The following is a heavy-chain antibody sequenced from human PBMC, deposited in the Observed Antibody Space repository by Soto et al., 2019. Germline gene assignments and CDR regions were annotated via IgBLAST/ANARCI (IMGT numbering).Heavy chain of an antibody. V-gene: IGHV1-3*01. D-gene: IGHD6-19*01. Sequence: QVQLVQSGAEVKKPGASVKVSCKSSGYTFTSYAMHWVRQAPGQRLEWMGWINAGNGNTKYSQKFQGRVTITRDTSASTANMELSSLRSEDTTVYYCARDLGGWTDSWGQGTLVTVSS. CDR3: ARDLGGWTDS. CDR2: INAGNGNT. J-gene: IGHJ4*02. CDR1: GYTFTSYA.